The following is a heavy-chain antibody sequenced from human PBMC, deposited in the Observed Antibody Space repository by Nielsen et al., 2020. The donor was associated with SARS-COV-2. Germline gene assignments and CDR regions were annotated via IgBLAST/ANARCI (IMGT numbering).Heavy chain of an antibody. Sequence: SETLSLTCTVSGGSISSGGYYWRWIRQHPGKGLEWIGYIYYSGSTYYNPSLKSRVTISVDTSKNQFSLKLSSVTAADTAVYYCASWGDYYGSGSYLPIDYWGQGTLVTVSS. D-gene: IGHD3-10*01. CDR1: GGSISSGGYY. CDR2: IYYSGST. CDR3: ASWGDYYGSGSYLPIDY. V-gene: IGHV4-31*03. J-gene: IGHJ4*02.